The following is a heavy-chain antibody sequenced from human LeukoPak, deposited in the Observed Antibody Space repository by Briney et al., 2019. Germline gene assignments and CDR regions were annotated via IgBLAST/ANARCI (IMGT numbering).Heavy chain of an antibody. D-gene: IGHD3-10*01. CDR2: ISGSSSGI. CDR3: ARQKGWFGELADY. J-gene: IGHJ4*02. Sequence: GGSLRLSCAASGFTFSSYSMNWVRQAPGKGLEWISYISGSSSGIYYADSVRGRFTISRDNAKNSLYLQMNSLRAEDTAVYYCARQKGWFGELADYWGQGTLVTVSS. CDR1: GFTFSSYS. V-gene: IGHV3-48*01.